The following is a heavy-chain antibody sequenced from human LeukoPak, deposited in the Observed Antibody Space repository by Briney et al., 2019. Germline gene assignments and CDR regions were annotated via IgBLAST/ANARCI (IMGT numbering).Heavy chain of an antibody. V-gene: IGHV3-53*01. CDR2: IYGDDET. Sequence: GGSLRLSCAASGFTITTNYMNWVRQAPGKGLEWVSVIYGDDETNYADSVKGRFTISRDNSKNTLYLQMDSLRADDTAVYYCAKVERTGITMIYYWGQGTLVTVSS. D-gene: IGHD3-22*01. CDR3: AKVERTGITMIYY. J-gene: IGHJ4*02. CDR1: GFTITTNY.